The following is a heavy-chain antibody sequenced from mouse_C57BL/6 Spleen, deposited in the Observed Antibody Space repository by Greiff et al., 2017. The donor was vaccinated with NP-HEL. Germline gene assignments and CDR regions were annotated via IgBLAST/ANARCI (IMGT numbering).Heavy chain of an antibody. CDR1: GFNIKDDY. D-gene: IGHD1-1*01. Sequence: VQLQQSGAELVRPGASVKLSCTASGFNIKDDYMHWVKQRPEQGLEWIGWIDPENGDTEYASKFQGKATITADTSSNTAYLQLSSLTSEDTAVYYCTTTDYYGAYYFDYWGQGTTLTVSS. CDR2: IDPENGDT. V-gene: IGHV14-4*01. J-gene: IGHJ2*01. CDR3: TTTDYYGAYYFDY.